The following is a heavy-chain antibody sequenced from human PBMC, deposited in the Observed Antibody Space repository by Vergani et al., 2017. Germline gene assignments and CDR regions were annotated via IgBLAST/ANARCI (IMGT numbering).Heavy chain of an antibody. CDR2: IFPGDSDT. D-gene: IGHD1-1*01. CDR1: GYRFTDYW. Sequence: EVQLVQSGAELKKPGESLKISCKASGYRFTDYWIAWVRQMPGKGLEWMGIIFPGDSDTRYGPSFQGQVTISVDKSVSTTFLQWSSLQASDTAIYYCARQGMLTGSFYSYWVQGSLVTVSS. CDR3: ARQGMLTGSFYSY. V-gene: IGHV5-51*01. J-gene: IGHJ4*02.